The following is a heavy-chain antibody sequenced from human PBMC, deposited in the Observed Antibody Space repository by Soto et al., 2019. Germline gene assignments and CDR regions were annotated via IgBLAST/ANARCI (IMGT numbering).Heavy chain of an antibody. V-gene: IGHV4-30-2*01. Sequence: QLQLQESGSGLVKPSQTLSLTCAVSGGSSSSGGYSWSWIRQPPGKGLEWIGYIYHSGSTYYNPSLKSRVTISVDRSKNQFSLKLSSVTAADTAVYYCARRRGFPYYYGMDVWGQGTTVTVSS. J-gene: IGHJ6*02. CDR2: IYHSGST. CDR1: GGSSSSGGYS. CDR3: ARRRGFPYYYGMDV. D-gene: IGHD5-12*01.